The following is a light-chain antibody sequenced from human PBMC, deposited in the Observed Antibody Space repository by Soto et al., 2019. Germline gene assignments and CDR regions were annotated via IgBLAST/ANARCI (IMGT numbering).Light chain of an antibody. V-gene: IGKV1-12*01. Sequence: DIQMTQSPSSVSASVGDRVTITCRASQGISSWLAWYQQKPGKAPKLLIYDASHLESGVPLRFSGSGSGTDFSLTISSLQPEDSASYYCQQFNNYPVTFGQGTRLEIK. CDR2: DAS. CDR3: QQFNNYPVT. CDR1: QGISSW. J-gene: IGKJ5*01.